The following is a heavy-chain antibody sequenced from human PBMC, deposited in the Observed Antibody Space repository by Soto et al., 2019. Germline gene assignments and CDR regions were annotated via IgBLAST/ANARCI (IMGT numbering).Heavy chain of an antibody. CDR3: ARIIRRTNWFDP. CDR2: ISGSGGST. J-gene: IGHJ5*02. Sequence: AGGSLRLSCAASGFTFSSYAMSWVRQAPGKGLEWVSAISGSGGSTYYADSVKGRFTISRDNSKNTLYLQMNSLRAEDTAVYYCARIIRRTNWFDPWGQGTLVTVSS. D-gene: IGHD4-17*01. V-gene: IGHV3-23*01. CDR1: GFTFSSYA.